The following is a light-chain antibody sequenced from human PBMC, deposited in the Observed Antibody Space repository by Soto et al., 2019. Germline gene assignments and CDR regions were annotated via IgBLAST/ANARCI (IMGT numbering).Light chain of an antibody. CDR2: GAS. CDR3: QQYNDWPRT. J-gene: IGKJ1*01. CDR1: QSVSSN. Sequence: PQSPGTLSLSPGERATLSCRASQSVSSNLAWYQQKPGQAPRLLIYGASTRATGIPARFSGSGSGTEFTLTISSLQSEDFAVYYCQQYNDWPRTFGQGTKVDIK. V-gene: IGKV3-15*01.